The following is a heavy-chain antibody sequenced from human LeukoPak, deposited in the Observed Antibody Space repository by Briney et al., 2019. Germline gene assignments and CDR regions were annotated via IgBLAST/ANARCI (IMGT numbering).Heavy chain of an antibody. CDR2: ISHSGST. Sequence: SETLSLTCAVAGASISGYFWSWSRQPPGKGLEWIGEISHSGSTNYNPTLKSRVTISVDTSKNQFSLKLSSVTAADTAVYYCARGSMRLPRRWFDPCGQGPLVTVSS. CDR1: GASISGYF. J-gene: IGHJ5*02. D-gene: IGHD2/OR15-2a*01. V-gene: IGHV4-34*01. CDR3: ARGSMRLPRRWFDP.